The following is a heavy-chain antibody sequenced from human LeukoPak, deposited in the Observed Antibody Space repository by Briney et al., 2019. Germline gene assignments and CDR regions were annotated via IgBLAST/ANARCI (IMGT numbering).Heavy chain of an antibody. CDR1: GGTFSSYA. CDR2: IIPIFGTA. J-gene: IGHJ6*03. CDR3: ARDGLVRGVPSYYYYYMDV. Sequence: VASVKVSCKASGGTFSSYAISWVRQAPGQGLEWMGGIIPIFGTANYAQKFQGRVTITTDESTSTAYMELSSLRSEDTAVYYCARDGLVRGVPSYYYYYMDVWGKVTTVTVSS. D-gene: IGHD3-10*01. V-gene: IGHV1-69*05.